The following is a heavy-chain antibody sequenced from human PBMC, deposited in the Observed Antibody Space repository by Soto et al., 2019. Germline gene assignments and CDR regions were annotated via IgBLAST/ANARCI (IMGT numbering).Heavy chain of an antibody. CDR3: ARREYSGYEFFDL. J-gene: IGHJ4*02. V-gene: IGHV5-51*01. Sequence: GESLKISCKGSGYNFPKYWIGWVRQMPGKGLEWMGIIYCGDSDAKYSPSFEGQVTISADQSNNVVYLQWSSLKASDTAIYYCARREYSGYEFFDLWGQGTLVTVS. D-gene: IGHD5-12*01. CDR1: GYNFPKYW. CDR2: IYCGDSDA.